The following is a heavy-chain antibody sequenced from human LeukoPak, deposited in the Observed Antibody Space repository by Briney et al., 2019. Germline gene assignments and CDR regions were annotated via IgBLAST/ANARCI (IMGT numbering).Heavy chain of an antibody. D-gene: IGHD6-13*01. CDR2: IYYSGGT. J-gene: IGHJ4*02. Sequence: SETLSLTCTVSGGSITSYYWSWIRQPPGKGLEWIGYIYYSGGTNYNPSLKSRVTMTVDTSKNQFSLKVSSVIAADTAVYYCARVRSAGGNSWYQLDFWGQGALVTVSS. CDR3: ARVRSAGGNSWYQLDF. V-gene: IGHV4-59*01. CDR1: GGSITSYY.